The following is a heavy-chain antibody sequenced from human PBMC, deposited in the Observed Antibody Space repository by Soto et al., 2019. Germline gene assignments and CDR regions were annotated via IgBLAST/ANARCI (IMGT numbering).Heavy chain of an antibody. CDR3: ARNYGGNSYAVDI. CDR2: ISSNGGST. CDR1: GFTFSSYA. J-gene: IGHJ3*02. D-gene: IGHD2-21*02. V-gene: IGHV3-64*01. Sequence: EVQLVESGGGLVQPGGSLRLSCAASGFTFSSYAMHWVRQAPGKGLEYVSAISSNGGSTYYANSVKGRFTISRDNSKNTLYLQMGSLRAEDMAVYYCARNYGGNSYAVDIWGKGTMVTVSS.